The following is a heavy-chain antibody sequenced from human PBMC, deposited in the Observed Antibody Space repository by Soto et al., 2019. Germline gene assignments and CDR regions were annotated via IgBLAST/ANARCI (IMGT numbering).Heavy chain of an antibody. Sequence: ASVKVSCKASGYTFTSYSMHWVRQAPGQGLEWMGIINPSSGRTSYAQNFQGRVTMTSDTSTSIVYMEMSSLKSEDTAVYYCARDHNFGFILYAMDVWGQGTTVTVSS. CDR1: GYTFTSYS. D-gene: IGHD2-15*01. J-gene: IGHJ6*02. CDR3: ARDHNFGFILYAMDV. CDR2: INPSSGRT. V-gene: IGHV1-46*01.